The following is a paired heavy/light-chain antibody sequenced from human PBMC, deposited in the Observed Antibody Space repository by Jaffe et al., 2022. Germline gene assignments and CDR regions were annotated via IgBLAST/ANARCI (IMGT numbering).Light chain of an antibody. Sequence: DIQMTQSPSSLSASVGDRVTITCRASQDISNYLAWFQQQPGKAPKSLIYAASSLHSGVPSNFSGSGSGTDFTLTISSLQPEDFATYYCQQYNSYPLTFGGGTKVEMK. CDR1: QDISNY. V-gene: IGKV1-16*02. CDR3: QQYNSYPLT. J-gene: IGKJ4*01. CDR2: AAS.
Heavy chain of an antibody. Sequence: QVQLVESGGGVVQPGGSLRLSCVASGFTFNSYGMQWVRQAPGKGLEWVAFIQYDATNEYYADSVKGRFTISRDNSTNTLYLQMNSLRTEDTAIYYCAKDFTLGGVIVAYRGGSFDYWGQGIFVTVSS. J-gene: IGHJ4*02. CDR1: GFTFNSYG. V-gene: IGHV3-30*02. CDR2: IQYDATNE. D-gene: IGHD3-16*02. CDR3: AKDFTLGGVIVAYRGGSFDY.